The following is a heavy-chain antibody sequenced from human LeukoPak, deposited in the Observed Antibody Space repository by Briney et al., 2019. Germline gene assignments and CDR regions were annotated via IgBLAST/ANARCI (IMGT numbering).Heavy chain of an antibody. CDR2: INPNSGGT. J-gene: IGHJ5*02. Sequence: ASVKVSCKASGYTFTDYYAYWVRQAPGQGLEWMGWINPNSGGTNYAQKFQGRVTMTRDTSIRTVYMELSTLKSDDTAVYYCARGPNIYGSGRSWFDPWGQGTLVTVSS. D-gene: IGHD3-10*01. CDR3: ARGPNIYGSGRSWFDP. CDR1: GYTFTDYY. V-gene: IGHV1-2*02.